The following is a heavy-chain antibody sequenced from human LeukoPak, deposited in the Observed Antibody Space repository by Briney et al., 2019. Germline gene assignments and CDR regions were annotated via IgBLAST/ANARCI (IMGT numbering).Heavy chain of an antibody. Sequence: GGSLRLSCAASGFXFSSYWMSWVRQAPGKGLEWVAHIKQDGSEEYYVDPVKGRFTISRDNAKNSLYLQMNSLRAEDTAVYYCARHIRGSSSSCFDYWGQGTLVTVSS. CDR1: GFXFSSYW. CDR2: IKQDGSEE. CDR3: ARHIRGSSSSCFDY. V-gene: IGHV3-7*05. D-gene: IGHD6-6*01. J-gene: IGHJ4*02.